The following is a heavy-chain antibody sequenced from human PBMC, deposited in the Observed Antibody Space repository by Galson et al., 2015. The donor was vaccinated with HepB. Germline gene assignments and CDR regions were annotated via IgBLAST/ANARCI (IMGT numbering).Heavy chain of an antibody. D-gene: IGHD2-15*01. CDR3: ARHYCSRGACYPRFYYYALDV. Sequence: SVKVSCKASGYTFINYGITWVRKAPGQGLEWMGWISTYNANTNYGQNVQGRVTMTTDTSTNTAYMELRSLRSDDTAVYYCARHYCSRGACYPRFYYYALDVGGQGTTVTVS. CDR1: GYTFINYG. V-gene: IGHV1-18*01. J-gene: IGHJ6*02. CDR2: ISTYNANT.